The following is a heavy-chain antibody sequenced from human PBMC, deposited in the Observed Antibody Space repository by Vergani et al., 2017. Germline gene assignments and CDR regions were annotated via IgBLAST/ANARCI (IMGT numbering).Heavy chain of an antibody. J-gene: IGHJ3*02. CDR1: GFKFSNFG. D-gene: IGHD5-24*01. V-gene: IGHV3-15*01. Sequence: VQLVESGGNLVQPGRSLRLSCAAAGFKFSNFGMHWVRQVPGKGLEWVGRIKSQIDGGTTDYAAPVKGRFTISRDNAKSSLFLQMDSLRAEDTAVYYCARDHRDYNNYPGTFDIWGQGSMVTVSS. CDR2: IKSQIDGGTT. CDR3: ARDHRDYNNYPGTFDI.